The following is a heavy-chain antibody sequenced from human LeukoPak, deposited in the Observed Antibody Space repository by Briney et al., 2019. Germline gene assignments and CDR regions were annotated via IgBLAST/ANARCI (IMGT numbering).Heavy chain of an antibody. CDR1: GYTFTSYD. J-gene: IGHJ4*02. V-gene: IGHV1-8*01. D-gene: IGHD2-2*01. CDR3: ARWGQYCSSTSCNYRDY. CDR2: MNPNSGNT. Sequence: ASVTVSCKASGYTFTSYDINWVRQAPGQGVEWMGWMNPNSGNTGYAQNFQGRVTMTRNTSISTAYMELSSLRSEDTAVYYCARWGQYCSSTSCNYRDYWGQGTLVTVSS.